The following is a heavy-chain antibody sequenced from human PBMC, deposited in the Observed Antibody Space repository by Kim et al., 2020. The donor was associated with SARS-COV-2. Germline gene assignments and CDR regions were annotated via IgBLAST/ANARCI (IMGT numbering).Heavy chain of an antibody. CDR2: IDPNDSYA. CDR1: GYSFSTNW. V-gene: IGHV5-10-1*01. CDR3: ARSPGQQLAPYDFDS. D-gene: IGHD6-13*01. Sequence: GESLKISCKGSGYSFSTNWLNWVRQIPGKGLEWMGRIDPNDSYANYSPSFQGHVTMSTDKSTGTAYLQWSSLEASDSAMYYCARSPGQQLAPYDFDSWGQGTLVTVSS. J-gene: IGHJ4*02.